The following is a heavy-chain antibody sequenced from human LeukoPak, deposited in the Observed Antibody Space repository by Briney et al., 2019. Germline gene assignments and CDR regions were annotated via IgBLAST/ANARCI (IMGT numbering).Heavy chain of an antibody. Sequence: ASVKVSCKASGYTFTGYYMHWVRQAPGQGLEWMGWINPNSGGTNYAQKFQGWVTMTRDTSTSTAYMELSRLRSDDTAVYYCAGDREDDYGDYRYFDLWGRGTLVTVSS. J-gene: IGHJ2*01. D-gene: IGHD4-17*01. V-gene: IGHV1-2*04. CDR1: GYTFTGYY. CDR3: AGDREDDYGDYRYFDL. CDR2: INPNSGGT.